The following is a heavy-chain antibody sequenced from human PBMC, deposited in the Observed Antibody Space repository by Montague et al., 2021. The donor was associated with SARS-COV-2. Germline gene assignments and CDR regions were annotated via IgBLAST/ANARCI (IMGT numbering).Heavy chain of an antibody. CDR3: ARGAPGF. J-gene: IGHJ4*02. Sequence: SETLSLTCAVDGGSFIDYPWTWIRQPPGKGLQWIGQIRHSGATKYNPSFESRLTISVDTSKNHFSLKLSSVTAADTAVYYCARGAPGFWGQGSLVTVSS. V-gene: IGHV4-34*01. CDR2: IRHSGAT. D-gene: IGHD6-25*01. CDR1: GGSFIDYP.